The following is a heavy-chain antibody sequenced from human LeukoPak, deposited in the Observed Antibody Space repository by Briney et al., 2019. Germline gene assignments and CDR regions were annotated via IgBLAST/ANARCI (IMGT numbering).Heavy chain of an antibody. Sequence: SQTLSLTCTVSGGTISSYYRHWIRQPPGKGLERMGYIYDSRSNNNNPSPNSRITTTLDTTNNQFPYRLSSVTAADTAVYHWARQQGYYETIGRYCHYYMDVWGKGTTVTVSS. CDR3: ARQQGYYETIGRYCHYYMDV. CDR1: GGTISSYY. V-gene: IGHV4-59*08. J-gene: IGHJ6*03. CDR2: IYDSRSN. D-gene: IGHD3-22*01.